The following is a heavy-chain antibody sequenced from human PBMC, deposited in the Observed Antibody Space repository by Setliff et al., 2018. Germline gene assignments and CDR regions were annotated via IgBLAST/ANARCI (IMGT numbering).Heavy chain of an antibody. Sequence: SETLSLTCTVSGGSISSSSYYWGWIRQPPGKGLEWIGSIYYSGSTYYNPSLKSRITISVDTSKKQFSLKLSSVTATDTAVYYCARKKTVYWYYGMDVWGQGTTVTVSS. CDR3: ARKKTVYWYYGMDV. CDR1: GGSISSSSYY. J-gene: IGHJ6*02. CDR2: IYYSGST. D-gene: IGHD2-15*01. V-gene: IGHV4-39*01.